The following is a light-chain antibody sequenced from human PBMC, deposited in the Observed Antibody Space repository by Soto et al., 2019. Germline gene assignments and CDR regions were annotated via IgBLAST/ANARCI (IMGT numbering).Light chain of an antibody. CDR2: SNN. Sequence: QSVLTQPPSASGTPGQSVTISCPGSSSNVGSNTVHWYQQLPGTAPKLLIYSNNQRPSGVPDRFSGSKSGTSASLAISGLQSEDEADYYCATWDDSLHFYVFGNGNKVTV. V-gene: IGLV1-44*01. J-gene: IGLJ1*01. CDR3: ATWDDSLHFYV. CDR1: SSNVGSNT.